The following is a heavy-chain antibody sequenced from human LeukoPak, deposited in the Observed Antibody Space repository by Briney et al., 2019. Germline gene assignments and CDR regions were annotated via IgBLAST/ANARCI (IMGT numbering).Heavy chain of an antibody. CDR1: GGSINSGGYY. V-gene: IGHV4-31*03. J-gene: IGHJ4*02. CDR3: ARDSSGYAQVDY. Sequence: SETLSLTCTVSGGSINSGGYYWSWIRQHPGKGLEWIGYIYHSGRTYYNPSLKSRVTISVDTSKNQFSLKLSSVTAADTAVYYCARDSSGYAQVDYWGLGTLVTVSS. CDR2: IYHSGRT. D-gene: IGHD3-22*01.